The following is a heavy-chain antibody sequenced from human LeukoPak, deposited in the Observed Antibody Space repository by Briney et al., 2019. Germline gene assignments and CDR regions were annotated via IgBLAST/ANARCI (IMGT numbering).Heavy chain of an antibody. V-gene: IGHV4-34*01. CDR1: GGSFSGYF. CDR3: ASANDYDFWSGYYWD. Sequence: KPSETLSLTCAVYGGSFSGYFWSWIRQSPGKGLEWIGEINHSGSTNYNPSLKSRVTISVDTSKNQFSPKLSSVTAADTAVYYCASANDYDFWSGYYWDWGQGTLVTVSS. CDR2: INHSGST. D-gene: IGHD3-3*01. J-gene: IGHJ4*02.